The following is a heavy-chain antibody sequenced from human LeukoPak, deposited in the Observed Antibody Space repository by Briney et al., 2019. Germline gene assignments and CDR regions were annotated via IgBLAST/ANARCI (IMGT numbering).Heavy chain of an antibody. CDR1: GGSINSHY. CDR2: IYNSGNI. J-gene: IGHJ3*02. V-gene: IGHV4-59*11. CDR3: ATKVRGGFDI. Sequence: SETLSLTCTVSGGSINSHYCNWIRQSPGKGLEWIGYIYNSGNINYNPSLKSRVTISVDTSKNQFSLKLSSVTAADTAIYYCATKVRGGFDIWGQGTMVTVSP. D-gene: IGHD2-15*01.